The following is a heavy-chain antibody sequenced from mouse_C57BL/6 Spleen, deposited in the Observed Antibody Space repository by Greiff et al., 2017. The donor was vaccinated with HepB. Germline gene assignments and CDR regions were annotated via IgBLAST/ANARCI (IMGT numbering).Heavy chain of an antibody. V-gene: IGHV1-82*01. CDR3: ARDGYYLFDY. CDR2: IYPGDGDT. CDR1: GYAFSSSW. Sequence: VQLKESGPELVKPGASVKISCKASGYAFSSSWMNWVKQRPGKGLEWIGRIYPGDGDTNYNGKFKGKATLTADKSSSTAYMQLSSLTSEDSAVYFCARDGYYLFDYWGQGTTLTVSS. D-gene: IGHD2-3*01. J-gene: IGHJ2*01.